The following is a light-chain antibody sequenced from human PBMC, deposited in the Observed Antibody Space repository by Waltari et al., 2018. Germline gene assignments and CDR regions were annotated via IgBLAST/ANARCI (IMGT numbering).Light chain of an antibody. CDR2: QAS. CDR1: QNINYW. V-gene: IGKV1-5*03. J-gene: IGKJ2*01. Sequence: DVQMTQSPSTLSASVGDRVTITCRASQNINYWLAWYQQKPGKAPKLLIYQASKLESGVPSRFSGSGSGTEFILSINRLQPDDFATYYCQQYNTYSYTFGQGTKLEIK. CDR3: QQYNTYSYT.